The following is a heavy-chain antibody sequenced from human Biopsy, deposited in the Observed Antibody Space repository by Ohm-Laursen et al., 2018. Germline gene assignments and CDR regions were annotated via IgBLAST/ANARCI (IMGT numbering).Heavy chain of an antibody. V-gene: IGHV1-24*01. CDR2: FAPENGKT. D-gene: IGHD1-1*01. J-gene: IGHJ4*02. Sequence: GASVKVSCKVSGYTVTEFSMHWVRQAPGKGLEWMGGFAPENGKTIYAPKFQGRVTMTDDTSSDTAYMELSSLRSEDTAVYYCAADINVWNVNYWGQGTQVTVSS. CDR3: AADINVWNVNY. CDR1: GYTVTEFS.